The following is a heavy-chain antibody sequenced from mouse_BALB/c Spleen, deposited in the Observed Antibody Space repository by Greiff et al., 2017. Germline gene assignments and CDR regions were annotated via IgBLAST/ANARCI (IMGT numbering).Heavy chain of an antibody. Sequence: EVQLQESGPGLVKPSQSLSLTCSVTGYSITSGYYWNWIRQFPGNKLEWMGYISYDGSNNYNPSLKNRISITRDTSKNQFFLKLNSVTTEDTATYYCARDRGLYYYGSSPYYFDYWGQGTTLTVSS. CDR3: ARDRGLYYYGSSPYYFDY. V-gene: IGHV3-6*02. CDR2: ISYDGSN. D-gene: IGHD1-1*01. CDR1: GYSITSGYY. J-gene: IGHJ2*01.